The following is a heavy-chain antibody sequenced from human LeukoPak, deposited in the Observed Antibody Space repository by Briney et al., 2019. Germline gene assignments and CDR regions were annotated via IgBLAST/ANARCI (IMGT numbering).Heavy chain of an antibody. CDR3: ARDLRSYGYVY. V-gene: IGHV1-46*01. D-gene: IGHD5-18*01. J-gene: IGHJ4*02. Sequence: ASVKVSCKASGYTFTSYYMHWVRQAPGQGLEWMGIINPSGGSTSYAQKFQGRVTMTRDTSTNTVYMELSSLRSGDTAVYYCARDLRSYGYVYWGQGTLVTVSS. CDR2: INPSGGST. CDR1: GYTFTSYY.